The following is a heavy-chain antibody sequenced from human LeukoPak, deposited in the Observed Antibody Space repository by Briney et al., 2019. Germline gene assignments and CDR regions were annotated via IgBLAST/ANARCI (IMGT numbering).Heavy chain of an antibody. V-gene: IGHV1-2*06. CDR2: INPNSGGT. J-gene: IGHJ4*02. Sequence: ASVKVSCKASGYTFPGYYMHWVRQAPGQGLEWMGRINPNSGGTNYAQKFQGRVTMTRDTSISTAYMELSRLRSDDTAVYYCARDWGYSYGDDYWGQGTLVTVSS. CDR3: ARDWGYSYGDDY. D-gene: IGHD5-18*01. CDR1: GYTFPGYY.